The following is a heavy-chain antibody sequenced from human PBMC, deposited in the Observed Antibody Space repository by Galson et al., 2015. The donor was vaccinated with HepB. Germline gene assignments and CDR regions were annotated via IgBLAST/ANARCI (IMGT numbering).Heavy chain of an antibody. V-gene: IGHV3-53*01. CDR2: IYSGGAT. D-gene: IGHD2-15*01. CDR1: GFTVSNTY. J-gene: IGHJ4*02. CDR3: ASPFCTGGSCYPLWY. Sequence: SLRLSCAASGFTVSNTYMNWVRQAPGKGLEWVSVIYSGGATYYADSVQGRFTISRDNSKNTLYLHVNNLRAEDTAVHYCASPFCTGGSCYPLWYWGQGTLVTVSS.